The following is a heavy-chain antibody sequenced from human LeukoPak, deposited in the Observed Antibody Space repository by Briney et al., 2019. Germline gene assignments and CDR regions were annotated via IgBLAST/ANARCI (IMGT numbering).Heavy chain of an antibody. J-gene: IGHJ4*02. Sequence: PSETLSLTCTVSGGSISSGSYYWSWIRQPAGKGLEWIGRIYTSGSTNYNPSLKSRVTISVDTSKNQFSLKLSSVTAADTAVYYCASLIVVVPAPYYFDYWGQGTLVTVSS. CDR3: ASLIVVVPAPYYFDY. CDR2: IYTSGST. CDR1: GGSISSGSYY. D-gene: IGHD2-2*01. V-gene: IGHV4-61*02.